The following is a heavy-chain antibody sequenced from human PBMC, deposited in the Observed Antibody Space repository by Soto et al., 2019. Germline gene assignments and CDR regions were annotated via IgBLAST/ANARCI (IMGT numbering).Heavy chain of an antibody. CDR2: IKQDGSEK. Sequence: GGSLRLSCAASGFTFSSYWMSWVRQAPGKGLEWVANIKQDGSEKYYVDSVKGRFTISRDNAKNSLYLQMNSLRAEDTAVYYCARAIYYGSGSYDNYYYYYYMDVWGKGTTVTVSS. J-gene: IGHJ6*03. CDR1: GFTFSSYW. D-gene: IGHD3-10*01. CDR3: ARAIYYGSGSYDNYYYYYYMDV. V-gene: IGHV3-7*01.